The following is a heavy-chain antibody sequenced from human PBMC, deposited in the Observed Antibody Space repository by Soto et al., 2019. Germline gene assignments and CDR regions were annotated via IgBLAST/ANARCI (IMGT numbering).Heavy chain of an antibody. CDR3: ARDLEDFMITFGGAPYYYYYMDV. Sequence: GGSLRLSCAASGFTFSSYWMSWVRQAPGKGLEWVANIKQDGSEKYYVDSVKGRFTISRDNAKNSLYLQMNSLRAEDTAVYYCARDLEDFMITFGGAPYYYYYMDVWGKGTTVTVSS. J-gene: IGHJ6*03. D-gene: IGHD3-16*01. V-gene: IGHV3-7*01. CDR1: GFTFSSYW. CDR2: IKQDGSEK.